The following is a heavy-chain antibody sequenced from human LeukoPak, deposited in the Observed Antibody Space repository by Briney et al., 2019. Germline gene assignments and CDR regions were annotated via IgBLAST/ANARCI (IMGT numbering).Heavy chain of an antibody. V-gene: IGHV1-18*01. J-gene: IGHJ4*02. D-gene: IGHD1-14*01. CDR2: ISSNSDNT. CDR1: GYTFTSYG. CDR3: ARDWAPIKVIADY. Sequence: ASVKVSCKATGYTFTSYGISWVRQAPGQGLEWMGWISSNSDNTNYAQKLQGRVTMTTDTSTSTAYMELRSLRSDDTALYFCARDWAPIKVIADYWGQGTLVTVSS.